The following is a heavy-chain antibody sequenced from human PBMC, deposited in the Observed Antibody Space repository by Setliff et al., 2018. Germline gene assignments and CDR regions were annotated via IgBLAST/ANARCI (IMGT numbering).Heavy chain of an antibody. CDR1: GFTLSKAW. Sequence: GGSLRLSCAVSGFTLSKAWMHWVRQAPGKGLEWVGRVKSNTDGGAIDYAAPVKGRFTISRDDSKNTLLLQMNNLKTEDTALYYCTTAHYTRNSRTLDFWGPGTLVTVS. V-gene: IGHV3-15*07. D-gene: IGHD3-3*01. CDR2: VKSNTDGGAI. J-gene: IGHJ4*02. CDR3: TTAHYTRNSRTLDF.